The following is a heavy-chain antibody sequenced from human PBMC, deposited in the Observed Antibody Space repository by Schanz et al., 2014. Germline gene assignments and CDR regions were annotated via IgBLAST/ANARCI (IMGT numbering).Heavy chain of an antibody. D-gene: IGHD1-1*01. CDR2: LSEGGGGT. CDR3: AKDLDANYFDY. V-gene: IGHV3-23*04. Sequence: EVQLAESGGGLVQPGGSLRLSCAASTFTFSSDWMSWVRQAPGKGLEWVSALSEGGGGTHYADSVKGRFTISRDNSKNTLYLQMNGLRGEDTAVYYCAKDLDANYFDYWGQGILVTVSS. CDR1: TFTFSSDW. J-gene: IGHJ4*02.